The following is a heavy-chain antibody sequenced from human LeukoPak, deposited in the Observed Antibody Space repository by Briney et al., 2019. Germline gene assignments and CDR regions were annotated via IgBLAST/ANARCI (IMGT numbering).Heavy chain of an antibody. CDR2: INSDGSST. Sequence: GGSLRLSCAASGFTFSSYWMHWVRQAPGKGLVWVSRINSDGSSTTYADSVKGRFTISRDNAKNTLYLQMNSLRAEDTAVYYCARDRGYDNAFDIWGQGTMGTVSS. CDR3: ARDRGYDNAFDI. CDR1: GFTFSSYW. V-gene: IGHV3-74*01. D-gene: IGHD5-12*01. J-gene: IGHJ3*02.